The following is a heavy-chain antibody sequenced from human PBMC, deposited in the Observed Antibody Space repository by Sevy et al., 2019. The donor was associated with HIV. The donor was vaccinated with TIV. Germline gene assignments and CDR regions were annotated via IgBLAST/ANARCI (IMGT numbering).Heavy chain of an antibody. Sequence: GGSLRLSCAASGFSFSDSAMHWVRQASGKGLEWIGRIRSQDNNYATSYAASVRDRFTISRDDAKNTAYLQMDSLKTEDTAVYYCSRHEEPWRVLDSKDGMDVWGQGTTVTVSS. V-gene: IGHV3-73*01. D-gene: IGHD6-19*01. CDR1: GFSFSDSA. J-gene: IGHJ6*02. CDR3: SRHEEPWRVLDSKDGMDV. CDR2: IRSQDNNYAT.